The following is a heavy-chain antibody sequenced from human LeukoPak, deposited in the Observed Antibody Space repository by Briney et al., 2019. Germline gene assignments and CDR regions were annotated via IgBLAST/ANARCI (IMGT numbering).Heavy chain of an antibody. J-gene: IGHJ5*02. D-gene: IGHD3-3*01. V-gene: IGHV1-8*01. CDR2: MNPNSGNT. Sequence: ASVKVSCKASGYTFTSYDINWVRQATEQGLEWMGWMNPNSGNTGYAQKFQGRVTMTRNTSISTAYMELSSLRSEDTAVYYCARGWDFWSGFFHTNWFDPWGQGTLVTVSS. CDR1: GYTFTSYD. CDR3: ARGWDFWSGFFHTNWFDP.